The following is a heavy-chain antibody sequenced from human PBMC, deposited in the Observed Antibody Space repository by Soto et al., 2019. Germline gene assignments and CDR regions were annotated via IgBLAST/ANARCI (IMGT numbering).Heavy chain of an antibody. D-gene: IGHD1-26*01. CDR3: ARRGSGSYYDN. J-gene: IGHJ4*02. V-gene: IGHV3-23*01. Sequence: EVQLLESGGGLVQPGGSLRLSCAASGFTFSSYAMSWVRQAPGKGVEWVSVISGSGDSTYYADTVKGRFTISRDNAKNALYLQRNSLRAEDTAVCDCARRGSGSYYDNWGQGTLVTVSS. CDR2: ISGSGDST. CDR1: GFTFSSYA.